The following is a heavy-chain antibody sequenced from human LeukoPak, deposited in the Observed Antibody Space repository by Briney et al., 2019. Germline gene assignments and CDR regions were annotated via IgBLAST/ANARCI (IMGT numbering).Heavy chain of an antibody. V-gene: IGHV3-23*01. CDR2: LSDNT. J-gene: IGHJ5*02. CDR1: GFSFSNYA. D-gene: IGHD3-16*01. Sequence: GGSLRLSCTASGFSFSNYAVSWVRQGLMGLGWVSALSDNTYYAESFKGRFCMCSDNSKKTVYLQMNSLRVDDTAVYYCVREGGSPPKGNWFDRWGQGTLVTVSS. CDR3: VREGGSPPKGNWFDR.